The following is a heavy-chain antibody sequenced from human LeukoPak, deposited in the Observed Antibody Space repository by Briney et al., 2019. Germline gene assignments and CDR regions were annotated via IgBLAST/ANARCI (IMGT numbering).Heavy chain of an antibody. J-gene: IGHJ4*02. CDR2: IWYDGSNK. CDR3: AKDLCSSTSCYSGFDY. V-gene: IGHV3-30*02. D-gene: IGHD2-2*02. CDR1: GFTFSSYG. Sequence: GGSLRLSCAASGFTFSSYGMHWVRQAPGKGLEWVAFIWYDGSNKYYADSVKGRFTISRDNSKNTLYLQMNSLRAEDTAVYYCAKDLCSSTSCYSGFDYWGQGTLVTVSS.